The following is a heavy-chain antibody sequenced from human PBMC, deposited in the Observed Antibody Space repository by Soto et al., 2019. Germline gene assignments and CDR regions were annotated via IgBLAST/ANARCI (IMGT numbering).Heavy chain of an antibody. CDR2: IKEDGRER. J-gene: IGHJ4*02. V-gene: IGHV3-7*03. Sequence: EVQLVESGGGLVQPGGSLRLSCAVSGFSFGNYWMSWVRQAPGKGLEWLASIKEDGRERYYLDSVKGRFTISRDNAKDSLSLQMNSLRGEDTAFYYCARDVGPVTIFGEALSGYFDFWGQGTLVTVSS. CDR1: GFSFGNYW. D-gene: IGHD3-3*01. CDR3: ARDVGPVTIFGEALSGYFDF.